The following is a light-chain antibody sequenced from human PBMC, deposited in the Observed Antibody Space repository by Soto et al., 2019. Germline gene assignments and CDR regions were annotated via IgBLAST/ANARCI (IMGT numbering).Light chain of an antibody. J-gene: IGKJ5*01. Sequence: EGILTLSPGNLAISPCRTTKLSCRASQSVSKRLAWYQQRSGQSPRLLISGASMRASGVPVRFIGSGSGTEFTLTIPSLQSDDFAVYFCQQYGGSPITFGGGTRLEIK. CDR3: QQYGGSPIT. CDR2: GAS. V-gene: IGKV3-20*01. CDR1: QSVSKR.